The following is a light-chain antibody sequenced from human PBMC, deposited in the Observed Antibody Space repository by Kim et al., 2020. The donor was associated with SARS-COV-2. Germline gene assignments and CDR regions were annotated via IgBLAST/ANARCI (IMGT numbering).Light chain of an antibody. CDR3: QVWDNNTWV. Sequence: VAMGQTAGNTCGGDNVGSKHVHWYQQKAGQAPVLVIYRDSSRPAEIPERFSGSNSGNTATLTVSRAHAGDEADYYCQVWDNNTWVFGAGTQLTVL. CDR1: NVGSKH. V-gene: IGLV3-9*01. CDR2: RDS. J-gene: IGLJ3*02.